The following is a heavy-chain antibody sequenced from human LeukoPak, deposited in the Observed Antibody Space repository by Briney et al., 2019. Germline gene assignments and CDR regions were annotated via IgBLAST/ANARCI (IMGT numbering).Heavy chain of an antibody. CDR1: GGSISSGGYY. J-gene: IGHJ5*02. CDR3: ARGPFVVVVVAATRGTGFDP. D-gene: IGHD2-15*01. CDR2: IYYSGST. V-gene: IGHV4-31*03. Sequence: SQTLSLTCTVSGGSISSGGYYRSWIRQHPGKGLEWIGYIYYSGSTYYNPSLKSRVTISVDTSKNQFSLKLSSVTAADTAVYYCARGPFVVVVVAATRGTGFDPWGQGTLVTASS.